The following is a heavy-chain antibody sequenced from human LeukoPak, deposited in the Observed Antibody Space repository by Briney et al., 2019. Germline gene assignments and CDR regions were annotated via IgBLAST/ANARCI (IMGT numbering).Heavy chain of an antibody. J-gene: IGHJ4*02. V-gene: IGHV3-49*04. D-gene: IGHD3-10*01. CDR2: IRSKAYGGTT. Sequence: GGSLRLSCTASGFTFGDYAMSWVRQAPGKGLEWVGFIRSKAYGGTTEYAASVKGRFTISRDDSKSIAYLQMNSLKTEDTAVYYCTTHGSGSYYTAHDYWGQGTLVTVSS. CDR3: TTHGSGSYYTAHDY. CDR1: GFTFGDYA.